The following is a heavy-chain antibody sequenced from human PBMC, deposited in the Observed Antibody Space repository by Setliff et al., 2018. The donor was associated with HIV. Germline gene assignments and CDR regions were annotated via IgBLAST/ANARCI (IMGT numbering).Heavy chain of an antibody. CDR1: GYSFISYD. CDR2: MNPDTGYT. Sequence: ASVKVSCKASGYSFISYDISWVRQATGQGLEWMGWMNPDTGYTGFAQKFQGRVTMTRNTSTRTAYMELSSLTSEYTAVYYCAREWRGRYYYYMDVWGKGTPVTVSS. D-gene: IGHD3-10*01. J-gene: IGHJ6*03. CDR3: AREWRGRYYYYMDV. V-gene: IGHV1-8*01.